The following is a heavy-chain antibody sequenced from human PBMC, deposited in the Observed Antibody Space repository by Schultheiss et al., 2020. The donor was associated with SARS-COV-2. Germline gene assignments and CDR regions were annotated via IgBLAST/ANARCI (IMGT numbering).Heavy chain of an antibody. CDR1: GFTFSNAW. CDR2: IKSKTDGGTT. CDR3: TTGTGTQYYYYGMDV. J-gene: IGHJ6*02. Sequence: GESLKISCAASGFTFSNAWISWVRQAPGKGLEWVGRIKSKTDGGTTDYAAPVKGRFTISRDDSKNTLYLQMNSLKTEDTAVYYCTTGTGTQYYYYGMDVWGQGTTVTVSS. D-gene: IGHD1-14*01. V-gene: IGHV3-15*01.